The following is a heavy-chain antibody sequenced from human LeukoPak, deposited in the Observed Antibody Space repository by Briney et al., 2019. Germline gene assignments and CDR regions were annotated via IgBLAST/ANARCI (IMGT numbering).Heavy chain of an antibody. CDR3: ARDNLGGYYDSSGYYYFFARAFLRGPGDPPNFDY. D-gene: IGHD3-22*01. CDR1: GYTFTSYD. V-gene: IGHV1-18*01. CDR2: ISAYNGNT. Sequence: GASVKVSCKASGYTFTSYDINWVRQATGQGLEWMGWISAYNGNTNYAQKLQGRVTMTTDTSTSTAYMELRSLRSDDTAVYYCARDNLGGYYDSSGYYYFFARAFLRGPGDPPNFDYWGQGTLVTVSS. J-gene: IGHJ4*02.